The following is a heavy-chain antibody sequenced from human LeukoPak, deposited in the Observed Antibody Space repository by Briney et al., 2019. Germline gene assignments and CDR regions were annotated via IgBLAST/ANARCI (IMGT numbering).Heavy chain of an antibody. CDR3: ARDNSDYGFYFDY. CDR1: GITFSSDA. Sequence: GGSMRLSCAASGITFSSDAMHWVRQAPGKGLEWVAFISYDGSNKYYADSVKGRFTISRDNSKNTLYLQMNSLRAEDTAVYYCARDNSDYGFYFDYWGQGTLVTVSS. J-gene: IGHJ4*02. V-gene: IGHV3-30-3*01. D-gene: IGHD4-17*01. CDR2: ISYDGSNK.